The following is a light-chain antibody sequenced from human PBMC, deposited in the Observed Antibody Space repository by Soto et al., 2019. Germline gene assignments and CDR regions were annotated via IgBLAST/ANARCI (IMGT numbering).Light chain of an antibody. V-gene: IGKV3-11*01. CDR3: QQRSNWET. CDR1: QSVSSY. Sequence: EIVLTQSPATLSLSPGERATLSCRASQSVSSYLAWYQQKPGQAPRLLIYDASNRATGIPARFSGSGSGTDFPLTISSLEPEDFAVYYCQQRSNWETFGQGTKVEIK. CDR2: DAS. J-gene: IGKJ1*01.